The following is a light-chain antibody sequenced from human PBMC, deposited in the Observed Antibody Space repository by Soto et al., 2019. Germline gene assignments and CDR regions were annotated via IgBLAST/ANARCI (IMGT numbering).Light chain of an antibody. V-gene: IGKV1-5*03. Sequence: DIQMTQSPSTLSASVGDRVTITCRASQSISSWLAWYQQKPGKATKLLIYKASSLECGVPTRFSGSGSGTEFTLTITSLQPDDFATYYCQQYNSNLLTFGPGTRVDIK. J-gene: IGKJ3*01. CDR3: QQYNSNLLT. CDR2: KAS. CDR1: QSISSW.